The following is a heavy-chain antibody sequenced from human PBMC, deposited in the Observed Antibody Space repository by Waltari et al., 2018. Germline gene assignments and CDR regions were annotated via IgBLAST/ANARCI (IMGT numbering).Heavy chain of an antibody. D-gene: IGHD3-16*02. CDR2: VTASGAIP. CDR1: GFQFGSYG. Sequence: EVHLLVSGGTSVQPGGSLRLSCEGSGFQFGSYGMSWVRQGPGKGMQWVSSVTASGAIPFYTDSVKGRFTISRDKSRNTLFLHMSGLRAEDTGVYYCVQEYDAVWGSYRYLENWGQGTLVAVSS. J-gene: IGHJ4*02. V-gene: IGHV3-23*01. CDR3: VQEYDAVWGSYRYLEN.